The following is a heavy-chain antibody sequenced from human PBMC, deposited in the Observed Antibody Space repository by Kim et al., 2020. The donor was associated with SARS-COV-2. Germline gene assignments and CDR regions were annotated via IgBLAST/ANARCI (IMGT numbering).Heavy chain of an antibody. V-gene: IGHV4-34*01. D-gene: IGHD3-16*01. CDR2: INHSGST. Sequence: SETLSLTCAVYGGSFSGYYWSWIRQPPGKGLEWIGEINHSGSTNYNPSLKSRVTISVDTSKNQFSLKLSSVTAADTAVYYCAALSQIMITFGGVSRSTPRDSWGQGTLVTVSS. CDR3: AALSQIMITFGGVSRSTPRDS. CDR1: GGSFSGYY. J-gene: IGHJ4*02.